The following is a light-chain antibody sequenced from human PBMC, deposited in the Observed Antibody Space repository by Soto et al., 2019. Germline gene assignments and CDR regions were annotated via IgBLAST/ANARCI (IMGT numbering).Light chain of an antibody. CDR2: GNS. CDR1: SSNVGAGYD. J-gene: IGLJ2*01. CDR3: QSYDTGLRVYLA. Sequence: QSVLTQPPSVSGAPGQRVTISCTGSSSNVGAGYDVHWYQHLPGTAPKVLIYGNSNRPLGVPDRFSGSKSGTSASLTITGLQAEDEADYYCQSYDTGLRVYLAFGGRTQGTVL. V-gene: IGLV1-40*01.